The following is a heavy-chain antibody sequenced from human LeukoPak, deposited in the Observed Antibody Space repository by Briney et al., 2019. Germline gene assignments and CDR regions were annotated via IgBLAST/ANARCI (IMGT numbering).Heavy chain of an antibody. J-gene: IGHJ4*02. CDR1: HGSISGFH. CDR3: ARGGAFSSSWYVDY. CDR2: IFYSGST. Sequence: SETLSLTCTVSHGSISGFHWSWIRQPPGKGLEWIGYIFYSGSTSYNPSLKSRVTISVDTSRNKVSLKLSSVTAADTAVYYCARGGAFSSSWYVDYWGQGTLVTVST. D-gene: IGHD6-13*01. V-gene: IGHV4-59*01.